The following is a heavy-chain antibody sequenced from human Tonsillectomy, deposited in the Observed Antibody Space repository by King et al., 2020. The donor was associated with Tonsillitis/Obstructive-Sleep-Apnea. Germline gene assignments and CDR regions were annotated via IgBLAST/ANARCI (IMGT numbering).Heavy chain of an antibody. J-gene: IGHJ2*01. CDR2: ISWNGGNI. CDR3: AKDVGYYYSGGYYYATSWYFDH. Sequence: VQLVESGGGLVQPGRSLRLSCAASGFIFNNYAIHWVRQAPGKGLEWVSGISWNGGNIDYADSVKGRFTISRDNAKNSLYLQMNSLRPEDTALYYCAKDVGYYYSGGYYYATSWYFDHWGRGTLVTVAS. CDR1: GFIFNNYA. D-gene: IGHD3-22*01. V-gene: IGHV3-9*01.